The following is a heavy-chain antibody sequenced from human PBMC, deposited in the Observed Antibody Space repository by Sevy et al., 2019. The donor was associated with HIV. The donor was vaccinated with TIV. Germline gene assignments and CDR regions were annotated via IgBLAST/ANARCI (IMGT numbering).Heavy chain of an antibody. Sequence: GESLKISCAASGFTFSSYWMHWVRQAPGKGLVWVSRINSDGSSTSYADSVKGRFTISRDNAKNTLYLQMNSLRAEDTAVYYCASFAKYYYDSSGYPSWRGTWFDPWGQGTLVTVSS. CDR1: GFTFSSYW. CDR3: ASFAKYYYDSSGYPSWRGTWFDP. D-gene: IGHD3-22*01. J-gene: IGHJ5*02. CDR2: INSDGSST. V-gene: IGHV3-74*01.